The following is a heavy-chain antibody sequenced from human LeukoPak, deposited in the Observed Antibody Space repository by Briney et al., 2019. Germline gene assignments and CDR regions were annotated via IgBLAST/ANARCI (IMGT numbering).Heavy chain of an antibody. V-gene: IGHV3-64*01. D-gene: IGHD3-9*01. J-gene: IGHJ4*02. CDR1: GFTFSSYA. CDR3: AKDRSYDILTGYIHFDY. CDR2: ISSNGGST. Sequence: PGGSLRLSCAASGFTFSSYAMHWVRQAPGKGLEYVSAISSNGGSTYYANSVKGRFTISRDNSKNTLYLQMGSLRAEDMAVYYCAKDRSYDILTGYIHFDYWGQGTLVTVSS.